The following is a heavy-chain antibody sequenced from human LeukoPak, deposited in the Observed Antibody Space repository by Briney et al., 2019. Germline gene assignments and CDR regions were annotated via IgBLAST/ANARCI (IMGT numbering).Heavy chain of an antibody. J-gene: IGHJ6*03. CDR3: ARVVAARRYYYYYYYMDV. V-gene: IGHV4-59*01. Sequence: PSETLSLTCTVSGGSISSYYWSWIRQPPGKGREWIGYIYYSGSTNYNPSLKSRVTISVDTSKNQFSLKLSSVTAADTAVYDCARVVAARRYYYYYYYMDVWGKGTTVTVSS. D-gene: IGHD6-6*01. CDR2: IYYSGST. CDR1: GGSISSYY.